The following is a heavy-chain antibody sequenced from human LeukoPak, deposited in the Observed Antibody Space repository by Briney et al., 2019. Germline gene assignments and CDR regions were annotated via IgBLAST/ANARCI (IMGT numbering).Heavy chain of an antibody. CDR2: INHSGST. V-gene: IGHV4-34*01. D-gene: IGHD3-22*01. CDR1: GGSFSGYY. CDR3: ARASRRHYYDSSGCLDY. Sequence: SETLSLTCAVYGGSFSGYYWSWIRQPPGKGLEWIGEINHSGSTNYNPSLKSRVTISVDTSKNQFSLKLSPVTAADTAVYYCARASRRHYYDSSGCLDYWGQGTLVTVSS. J-gene: IGHJ4*02.